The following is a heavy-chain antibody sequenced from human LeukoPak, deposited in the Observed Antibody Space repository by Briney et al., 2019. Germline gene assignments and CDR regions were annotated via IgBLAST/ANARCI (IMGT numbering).Heavy chain of an antibody. CDR1: GYTFTRYY. CDR3: ARDGRGSRSSWFDP. V-gene: IGHV1-46*01. Sequence: WASVKVSCKASGYTFTRYYMHWVRQAPGQGLECMGIINPSGGSTKYAQKFQGRVTMTRDMSTSTVYMELSSLRSEDTAVYYCARDGRGSRSSWFDPWGQGTLVIVSS. CDR2: INPSGGST. D-gene: IGHD3-10*01. J-gene: IGHJ5*02.